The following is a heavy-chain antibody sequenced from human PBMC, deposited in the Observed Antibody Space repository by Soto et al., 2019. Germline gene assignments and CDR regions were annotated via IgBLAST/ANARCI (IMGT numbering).Heavy chain of an antibody. CDR3: ARGTVLRFLEWLSPDY. Sequence: QVQLQESGPGLVKPSQTLSLTCTVSGGSISSGGYYWSWIRQHPGKGLEWIGYIYYSGSTYYNPSFKCRVTISVDTSKIQFSLKLCSVTAADTAVYYCARGTVLRFLEWLSPDYWGQGTLVTVSS. D-gene: IGHD3-3*01. V-gene: IGHV4-31*03. CDR2: IYYSGST. CDR1: GGSISSGGYY. J-gene: IGHJ4*02.